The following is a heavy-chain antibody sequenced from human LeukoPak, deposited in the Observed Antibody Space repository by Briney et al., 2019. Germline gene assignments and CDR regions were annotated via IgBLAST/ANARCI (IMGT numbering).Heavy chain of an antibody. Sequence: GGSLRLYCAASGFTFSSYGMHRVRQAPGKGLEWVAVIWYDGSNKYYADSVKGRFTISRDNSKNTLYLQMNSLRAEDTAVYYCAKAAGYSSSQYYFDYWGQGTLVTVSS. D-gene: IGHD6-13*01. CDR2: IWYDGSNK. CDR1: GFTFSSYG. CDR3: AKAAGYSSSQYYFDY. V-gene: IGHV3-33*06. J-gene: IGHJ4*02.